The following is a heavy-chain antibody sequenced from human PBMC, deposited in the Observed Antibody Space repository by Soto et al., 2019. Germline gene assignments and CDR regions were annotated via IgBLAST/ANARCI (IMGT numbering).Heavy chain of an antibody. Sequence: QVQLVESGGGVVQPERSLRLSCAASGFTFSSYAMHWVRQAPGKGLEWVAVISYDGSNKYYADSVKGRFTISRDNSKNTLYLQMNSLRAEDTAVYYCARAVDSSGWSYVNPWYYYYGMDVWGQGTTVTVSS. CDR2: ISYDGSNK. CDR3: ARAVDSSGWSYVNPWYYYYGMDV. J-gene: IGHJ6*02. V-gene: IGHV3-30-3*01. D-gene: IGHD6-19*01. CDR1: GFTFSSYA.